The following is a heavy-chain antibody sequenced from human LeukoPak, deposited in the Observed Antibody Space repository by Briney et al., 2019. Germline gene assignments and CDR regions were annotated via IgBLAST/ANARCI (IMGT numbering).Heavy chain of an antibody. Sequence: SVKVSCKASGPAFQTYTIAWVRQAPGQGLEWMGKLSPLSDSPNFAQKFQGRVSLSADMATYTAYMELSSLTSEDTAVYYCAREGSCEGNRCIVDSFDIWGQGTMVSVSS. J-gene: IGHJ3*02. V-gene: IGHV1-69*08. CDR3: AREGSCEGNRCIVDSFDI. D-gene: IGHD1-26*01. CDR1: GPAFQTYT. CDR2: LSPLSDSP.